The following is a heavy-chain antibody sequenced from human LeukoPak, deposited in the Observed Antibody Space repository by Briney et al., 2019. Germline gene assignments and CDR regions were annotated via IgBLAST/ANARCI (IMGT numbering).Heavy chain of an antibody. D-gene: IGHD7-27*01. CDR3: AKDPWGSRGYFDY. CDR2: ISGSGSDT. J-gene: IGHJ4*02. V-gene: IGHV3-23*01. CDR1: GFTFSRNA. Sequence: GGSLRLSCAVSGFTFSRNAMIWVRQAPGKGLEWVSAISGSGSDTYYADCVKGRFTISRDNSNNTVYLRMNSLRAEDTAIYYCAKDPWGSRGYFDYWGQGTLVTVSS.